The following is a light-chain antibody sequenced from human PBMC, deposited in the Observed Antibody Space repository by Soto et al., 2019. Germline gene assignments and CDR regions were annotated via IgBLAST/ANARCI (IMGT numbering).Light chain of an antibody. J-gene: IGLJ2*01. CDR3: SSYTSISVV. V-gene: IGLV2-14*01. Sequence: QSALTQPASVSGSPGRSITISCTGTSSDVGGYNYVSWYQQHPGKAPKLMIYDVSNRPSGVSNRFSGSKSGNTASLTISGLQAEDEADYYCSSYTSISVVFGGGTKLTVL. CDR2: DVS. CDR1: SSDVGGYNY.